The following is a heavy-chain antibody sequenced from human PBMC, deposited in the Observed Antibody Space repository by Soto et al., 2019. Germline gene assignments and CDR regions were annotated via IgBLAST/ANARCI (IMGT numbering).Heavy chain of an antibody. Sequence: QVQLVQSGAEVKKPGASVKVSCKASGYTFTSYYMHWVRQAPGQGLEWMGIINPSGGSTSYAQKFQGRVTMTRDTSTSTVYMELRSLRSEDTAVYYCAVRRFGGTLGYYYYGMDVWGQGTTVTVSS. D-gene: IGHD3-3*01. CDR1: GYTFTSYY. J-gene: IGHJ6*02. CDR2: INPSGGST. V-gene: IGHV1-46*01. CDR3: AVRRFGGTLGYYYYGMDV.